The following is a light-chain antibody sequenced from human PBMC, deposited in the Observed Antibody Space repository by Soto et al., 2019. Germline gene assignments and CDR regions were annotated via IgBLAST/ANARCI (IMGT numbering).Light chain of an antibody. J-gene: IGLJ2*01. CDR1: SSDIGGYIL. Sequence: QSALIQPASVSGSPGQSITISCTGTSSDIGGYILVSWYQQEPGKAPKLMIYEGSKRPSGVSNRFSGSKSGNTASLTISGLQAEDEAHYYCCSYVGSDTYVIFGGGTKLTVL. V-gene: IGLV2-23*01. CDR2: EGS. CDR3: CSYVGSDTYVI.